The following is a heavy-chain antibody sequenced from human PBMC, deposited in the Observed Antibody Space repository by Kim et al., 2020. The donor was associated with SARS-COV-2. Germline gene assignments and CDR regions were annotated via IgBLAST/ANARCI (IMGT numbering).Heavy chain of an antibody. J-gene: IGHJ4*02. V-gene: IGHV3-9*01. Sequence: GGSLRLSCAVSGFTFGDYAMHWVRQAPGKGLEWVSGIKWNSNHIAYADSVKGRFTISRDNAKNSLYLQMNSLRGEDTALYYCAKDRYSSSSGNFDYWGQG. CDR3: AKDRYSSSSGNFDY. D-gene: IGHD6-6*01. CDR1: GFTFGDYA. CDR2: IKWNSNHI.